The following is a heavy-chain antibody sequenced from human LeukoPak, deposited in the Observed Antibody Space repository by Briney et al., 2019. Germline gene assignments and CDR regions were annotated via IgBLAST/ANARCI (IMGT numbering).Heavy chain of an antibody. Sequence: ASVKVSCKASGYTFTGYYMYWVRQAPGQGLEWMGRINPNSGGTNYAQKFQGSVTMTRDTSISTAYMEHSRQRSDDTAVYYCARDDSPTILGEESPHVDYWGQGTLVTVSS. J-gene: IGHJ4*02. CDR1: GYTFTGYY. CDR2: INPNSGGT. CDR3: ARDDSPTILGEESPHVDY. V-gene: IGHV1-2*06. D-gene: IGHD3-3*01.